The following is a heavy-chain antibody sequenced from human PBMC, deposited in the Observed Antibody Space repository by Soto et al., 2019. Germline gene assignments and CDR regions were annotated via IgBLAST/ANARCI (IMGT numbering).Heavy chain of an antibody. D-gene: IGHD4-17*01. CDR3: ARLGHGRGDYGDYVYY. CDR2: IYYNGST. Sequence: QLQLQESGPGLVKPSETLSLTCTVSGGSISSSSYYWGWIRQPPGKGLEWIGSIYYNGSTYYNPSLKSRVTISVDTSKNQFSLKLSSVTAADTAVYYCARLGHGRGDYGDYVYYWGQGTLVTVSS. J-gene: IGHJ4*02. V-gene: IGHV4-39*01. CDR1: GGSISSSSYY.